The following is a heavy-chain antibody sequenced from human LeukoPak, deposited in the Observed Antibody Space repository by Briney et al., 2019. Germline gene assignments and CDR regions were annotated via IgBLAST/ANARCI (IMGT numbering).Heavy chain of an antibody. D-gene: IGHD3-22*01. V-gene: IGHV3-23*01. CDR1: GFTFSSYA. Sequence: GGSLRLSCAASGFTFSSYAMSCVRQAPGKGLEWVSAISGSGGSTYYADSVKGRFTISRDNSKNTLYLQMNSLRAEDTAVYYCAKELLPYYYDSSGYSGYFDYWGQGTLVTVSS. CDR2: ISGSGGST. CDR3: AKELLPYYYDSSGYSGYFDY. J-gene: IGHJ4*02.